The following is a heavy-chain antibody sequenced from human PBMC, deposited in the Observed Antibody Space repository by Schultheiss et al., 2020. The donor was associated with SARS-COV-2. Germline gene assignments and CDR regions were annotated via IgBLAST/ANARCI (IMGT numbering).Heavy chain of an antibody. V-gene: IGHV4-31*03. D-gene: IGHD6-6*01. CDR2: INYRRNT. J-gene: IGHJ3*02. Sequence: SETLSLTCTVSGGSISSCSYYWSWNRQHTGKGLVWNVYINYRRNTYYNPSLKSRVTISVDTSKNQFYLKLSSVTAADTAVYYCAIPSMAARRDAFDIWGQGTMVTVSS. CDR1: GGSISSCSYY. CDR3: AIPSMAARRDAFDI.